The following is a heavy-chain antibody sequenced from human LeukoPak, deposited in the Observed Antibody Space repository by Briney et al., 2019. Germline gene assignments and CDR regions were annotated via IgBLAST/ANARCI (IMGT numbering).Heavy chain of an antibody. V-gene: IGHV3-7*01. CDR2: IKQDGSEK. CDR1: GFTFSSYW. CDR3: ARVQGYCSSTSCYGQGFDY. Sequence: GGSLRLSCAASGFTFSSYWMSWVRQAPGKGLEWVANIKQDGSEKYYVDSVKGRFTISRDNAKNSLYLQMNSLRAEDTAVYYCARVQGYCSSTSCYGQGFDYWGQGTLVTVSS. J-gene: IGHJ4*02. D-gene: IGHD2-2*01.